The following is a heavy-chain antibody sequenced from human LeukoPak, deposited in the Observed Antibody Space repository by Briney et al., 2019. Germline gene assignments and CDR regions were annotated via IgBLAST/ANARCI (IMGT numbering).Heavy chain of an antibody. V-gene: IGHV1-18*01. CDR2: ISAYNGNT. CDR1: GYTFTSYG. CDR3: AREGGYSSGWYLWGDYYYYMDV. Sequence: ASVKVSCKASGYTFTSYGISWVRQAPGQGLEWMGWISAYNGNTNYAQKLQGRVTMTTDTSTSPAYMELRSLRSDDTAVYYCAREGGYSSGWYLWGDYYYYMDVWGRGTTVTVSS. J-gene: IGHJ6*03. D-gene: IGHD6-19*01.